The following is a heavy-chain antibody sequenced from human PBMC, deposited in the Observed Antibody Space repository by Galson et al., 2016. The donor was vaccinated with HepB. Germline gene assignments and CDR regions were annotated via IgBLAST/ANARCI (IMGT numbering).Heavy chain of an antibody. CDR2: IIPILDIS. J-gene: IGHJ4*02. CDR1: GGTFSSYA. V-gene: IGHV1-69*04. D-gene: IGHD3-10*01. CDR3: ARDLSTTSGSYSAY. Sequence: SVKVSCKASGGTFSSYAISWVRPAPGQGLEWMGRIIPILDISNYAQKFQARVTITADKSTSTAYMELAGLTSEDTAVYYCARDLSTTSGSYSAYWGQGTLVTVS.